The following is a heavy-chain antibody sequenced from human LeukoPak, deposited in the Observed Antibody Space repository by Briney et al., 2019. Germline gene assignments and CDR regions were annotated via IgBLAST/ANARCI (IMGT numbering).Heavy chain of an antibody. J-gene: IGHJ5*02. CDR3: ARGPRYGSGGYSGWFDP. V-gene: IGHV1-8*01. CDR1: GYTFTSYD. Sequence: VASVKVSCKASGYTFTSYDINWVRQATGQGLEWMGWMNPNSGNTGYAQKFQGRVTMTRNTSISTAYMELSSLRSEDTAVYYCARGPRYGSGGYSGWFDPWGQGTLVTVSS. CDR2: MNPNSGNT. D-gene: IGHD3-10*01.